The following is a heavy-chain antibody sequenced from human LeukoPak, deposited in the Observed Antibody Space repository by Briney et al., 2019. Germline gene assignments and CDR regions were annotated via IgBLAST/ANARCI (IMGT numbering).Heavy chain of an antibody. CDR3: ARSYSSWYSYFYY. V-gene: IGHV4-59*01. J-gene: IGHJ4*02. CDR2: IYYSGST. Sequence: SETLSFTCTVSGGSISSFYWSWIRQPPGKGLEWIGYIYYSGSTNYNPSLKSRVTISVDTSKNQFSLKLSSVTAADTAVYYCARSYSSWYSYFYYWGQGTLVTVSS. CDR1: GGSISSFY. D-gene: IGHD6-13*01.